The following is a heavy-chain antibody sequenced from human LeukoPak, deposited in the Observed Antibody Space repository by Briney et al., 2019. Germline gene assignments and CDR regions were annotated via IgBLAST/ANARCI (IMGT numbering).Heavy chain of an antibody. D-gene: IGHD4/OR15-4a*01. V-gene: IGHV3-48*01. CDR3: ARELKSIYYYYGMDV. Sequence: GGSLRLSCAASGFTFSSYSVNWVRQAPGKGLQWVSYVSSSSSTIYYADSVKGRFTISRDNAQNSLYLQMNSLRAEDTAVYYCARELKSIYYYYGMDVWGQGTTVTVSS. CDR1: GFTFSSYS. CDR2: VSSSSSTI. J-gene: IGHJ6*02.